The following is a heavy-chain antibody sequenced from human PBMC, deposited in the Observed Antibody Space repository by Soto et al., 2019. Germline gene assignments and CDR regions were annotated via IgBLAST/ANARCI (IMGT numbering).Heavy chain of an antibody. CDR2: ISYDGSNK. D-gene: IGHD1-26*01. J-gene: IGHJ3*02. CDR3: AKDEWGGSYYDAFDI. CDR1: GFTFSSYG. V-gene: IGHV3-30*18. Sequence: PGGSLRLSCAASGFTFSSYGMHWVRQAPGKGLEWVAVISYDGSNKYYADSVKGRFTISRDNSKNTLYLQMNSLRAEDTAVYYCAKDEWGGSYYDAFDIWGQGTMVTVSS.